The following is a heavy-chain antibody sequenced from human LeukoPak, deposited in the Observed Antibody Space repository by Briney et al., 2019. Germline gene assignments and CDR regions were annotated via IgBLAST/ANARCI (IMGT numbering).Heavy chain of an antibody. D-gene: IGHD5-12*01. Sequence: SETLSLTCTVSGGSISNYYWSWIRQPPGKGLEWIAYIYYSGSTNYNPSLKSRVIISLDKSKNQFSLKLSSVTAADTAVYYCARYRGGSGYHFDYWGQGTLVTVSS. J-gene: IGHJ4*02. V-gene: IGHV4-59*12. CDR3: ARYRGGSGYHFDY. CDR1: GGSISNYY. CDR2: IYYSGST.